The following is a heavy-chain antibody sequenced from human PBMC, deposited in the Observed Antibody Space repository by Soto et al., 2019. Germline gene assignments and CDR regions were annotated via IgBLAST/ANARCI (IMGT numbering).Heavy chain of an antibody. CDR1: GFIFSNYV. D-gene: IGHD3-3*01. J-gene: IGHJ4*02. V-gene: IGHV3-23*01. CDR2: ISGRGDNT. Sequence: GGSLRLSCAASGFIFSNYVMSWVRQTPGKGLEWVSGISGRGDNTYYADSVKGRFTVSRDNSKSTLYLQMDSLRAEDTAVYYCARTAGLEWLFYDDYWGQGTLVTVSS. CDR3: ARTAGLEWLFYDDY.